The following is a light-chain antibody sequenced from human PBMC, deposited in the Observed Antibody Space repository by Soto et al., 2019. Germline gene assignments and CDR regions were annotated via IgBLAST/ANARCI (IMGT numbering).Light chain of an antibody. CDR1: RDISTW. CDR2: EAS. J-gene: IGKJ4*01. V-gene: IGKV1-5*01. Sequence: DIQMTQSPSTLSASVGDRVTITCRASRDISTWLAWYQQKPGKAPKVLIYEASNLESGVPSRFGGSGSGTEFTLTISSLQPDDFATYYCQEYSRDFGGGTRVEIK. CDR3: QEYSRD.